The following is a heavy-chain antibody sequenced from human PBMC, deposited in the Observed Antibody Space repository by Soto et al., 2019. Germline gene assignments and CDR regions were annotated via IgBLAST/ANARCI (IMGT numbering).Heavy chain of an antibody. CDR3: ARARGLITFGGVREPDY. V-gene: IGHV1-2*04. CDR1: GYTFTGYY. D-gene: IGHD3-16*01. J-gene: IGHJ4*02. Sequence: ASVKVSCKASGYTFTGYYMHWVRQAPGQGLEWMGWINPNSGGTNYAQKFQGWVTMTRDTSISTAYMELSRLRSDDTAVYYCARARGLITFGGVREPDYWGQGTLVTVSS. CDR2: INPNSGGT.